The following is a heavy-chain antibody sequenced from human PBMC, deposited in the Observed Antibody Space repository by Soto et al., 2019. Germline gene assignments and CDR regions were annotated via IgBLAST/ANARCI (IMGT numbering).Heavy chain of an antibody. CDR2: INPNSGGT. D-gene: IGHD2-2*01. Sequence: QVQLVQSGAEVKKPGASVKVSCKASGYTFTGYYMHWVRQAPGQGLEWMGWINPNSGGTNYAQKFQGWVTMTRDTSISTAYMELSRLRSDDTAVYYCARDRAQLPPSGGYGMDVWGQGTTVTVSS. J-gene: IGHJ6*02. CDR3: ARDRAQLPPSGGYGMDV. CDR1: GYTFTGYY. V-gene: IGHV1-2*04.